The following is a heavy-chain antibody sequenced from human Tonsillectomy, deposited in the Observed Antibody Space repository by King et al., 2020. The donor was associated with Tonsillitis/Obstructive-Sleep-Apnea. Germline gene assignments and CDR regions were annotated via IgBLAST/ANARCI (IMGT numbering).Heavy chain of an antibody. D-gene: IGHD1-26*01. V-gene: IGHV3-15*01. CDR3: ATDWGSGTYYVRAFDV. CDR2: IKSKSKGETT. CDR1: GFTFSNAW. Sequence: VQLVESGGGLVKPGGSLRLSCAASGFTFSNAWMSWVRQAPGKGPELVGRIKSKSKGETTDYTAPVRGRFTISRDDSKNTLFLQMNSLKTEDTAVYYCATDWGSGTYYVRAFDVWGLGTMVTVSS. J-gene: IGHJ3*01.